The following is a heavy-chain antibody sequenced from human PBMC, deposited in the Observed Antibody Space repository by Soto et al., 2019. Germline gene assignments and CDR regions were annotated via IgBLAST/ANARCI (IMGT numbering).Heavy chain of an antibody. CDR1: GYTFTNYW. Sequence: PGESLKISCKGSGYTFTNYWIGWVRQMPGKGLEWMGIIYPGDSDTRYSPSFQGQVTISADKSITTAYLQWSSLKASDTAMYYCARRYYINGGLFDYWGQGTLVTVSS. J-gene: IGHJ4*02. CDR3: ARRYYINGGLFDY. CDR2: IYPGDSDT. V-gene: IGHV5-51*01. D-gene: IGHD3-10*01.